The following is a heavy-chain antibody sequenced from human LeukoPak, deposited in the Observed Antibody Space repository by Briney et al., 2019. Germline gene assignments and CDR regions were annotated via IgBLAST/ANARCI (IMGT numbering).Heavy chain of an antibody. CDR3: ARGVARWLVAFDY. Sequence: ASVKVSCKASGYTFTGYYMHWGRQAPGQGLEWMGWINPNSGGTNYAQKFQGRVTMTRDTSISTAYMELSRLRSDDTAVYYCARGVARWLVAFDYWGQGTLVTVSS. CDR1: GYTFTGYY. CDR2: INPNSGGT. J-gene: IGHJ4*02. D-gene: IGHD6-19*01. V-gene: IGHV1-2*02.